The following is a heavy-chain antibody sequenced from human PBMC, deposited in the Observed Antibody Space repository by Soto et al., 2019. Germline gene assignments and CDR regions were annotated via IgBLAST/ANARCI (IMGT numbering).Heavy chain of an antibody. CDR2: IYYSGGT. J-gene: IGHJ4*02. Sequence: SSETLSITCTVSGGSISSGDYYWSWIRQPPGKGLEWIGYIYYSGGTYYNPSLKSRVTISMDTSKNHFSLKLSSVTAADTAVYYCARHLGEGYFDYWGQGTLVTVSS. CDR1: GGSISSGDYY. CDR3: ARHLGEGYFDY. V-gene: IGHV4-30-4*01.